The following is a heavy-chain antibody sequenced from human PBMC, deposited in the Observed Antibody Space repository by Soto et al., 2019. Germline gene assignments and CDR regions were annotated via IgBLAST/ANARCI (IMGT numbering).Heavy chain of an antibody. CDR2: ISFNGGNK. CDR3: ARDSARVVGDFSFGPDY. D-gene: IGHD3-16*02. Sequence: QVQLVESGGGVVQPGGSLRLSCAASGFDFSVSAMHWVRQAPGKGLEWGAVISFNGGNKFYADSVKGRFTISRDNSWDTVYLEMNSLRVEDTAVYLCARDSARVVGDFSFGPDYWGQGTLVSVSS. CDR1: GFDFSVSA. V-gene: IGHV3-30*03. J-gene: IGHJ4*02.